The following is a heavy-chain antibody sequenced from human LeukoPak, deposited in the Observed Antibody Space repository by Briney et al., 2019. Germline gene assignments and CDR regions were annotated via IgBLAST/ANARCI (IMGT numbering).Heavy chain of an antibody. Sequence: GGSLRLSCAASGFTFSSYTMNWVRQAPGKGLEWVSSISGSSRHKYYADSVKGRFTISRDNAKNSLYLQMNSLRAEDTAVYYCARTANFAAGYYIDYWGQGTLITVSS. V-gene: IGHV3-21*01. D-gene: IGHD6-13*01. CDR2: ISGSSRHK. CDR1: GFTFSSYT. CDR3: ARTANFAAGYYIDY. J-gene: IGHJ4*02.